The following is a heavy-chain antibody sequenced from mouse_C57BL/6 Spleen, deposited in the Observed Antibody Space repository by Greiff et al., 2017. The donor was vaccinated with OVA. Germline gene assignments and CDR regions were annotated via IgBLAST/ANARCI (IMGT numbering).Heavy chain of an antibody. CDR2: ISDGGSYT. V-gene: IGHV5-4*01. J-gene: IGHJ2*01. D-gene: IGHD1-1*01. Sequence: VQLKESGGGLVKPGGSLKLSCAASGFTFSSYAMSWVRQTPEKRLEWVATISDGGSYTYYPDNVKGRFTISRDNAKNNLYLQMSHLKSEDTAMYYCARSYGKNFDYWGQGTTLTVSS. CDR3: ARSYGKNFDY. CDR1: GFTFSSYA.